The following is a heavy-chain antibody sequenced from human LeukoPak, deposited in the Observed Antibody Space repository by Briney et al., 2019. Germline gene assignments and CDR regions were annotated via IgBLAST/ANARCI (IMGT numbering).Heavy chain of an antibody. CDR2: LYSDGNT. V-gene: IGHV3-53*01. CDR3: ARGVEPLAANTLAY. J-gene: IGHJ4*02. CDR1: GFTVITND. D-gene: IGHD1-14*01. Sequence: GGSLRLSCAASGFTVITNDMTWVGQAPGKGLDSVSVLYSDGNTKYADSVQGRFTISRDNSKNTLYLEMNSLSPDDTAVYYCARGVEPLAANTLAYWGQGTLVTVSS.